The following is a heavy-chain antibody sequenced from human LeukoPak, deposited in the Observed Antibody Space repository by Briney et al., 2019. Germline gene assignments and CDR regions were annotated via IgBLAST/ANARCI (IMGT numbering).Heavy chain of an antibody. Sequence: GSLRLSCAASGFTFSSNGMQWVRQAPGKGLEWVAVIWYDGSNKYYTDSVKGRITISRDNSKNTLYLQMNSLRAEDTAVYYCARDRTSAPGEWGWFDYWGQGTLVTVSS. J-gene: IGHJ4*02. V-gene: IGHV3-33*01. D-gene: IGHD3-16*01. CDR2: IWYDGSNK. CDR3: ARDRTSAPGEWGWFDY. CDR1: GFTFSSNG.